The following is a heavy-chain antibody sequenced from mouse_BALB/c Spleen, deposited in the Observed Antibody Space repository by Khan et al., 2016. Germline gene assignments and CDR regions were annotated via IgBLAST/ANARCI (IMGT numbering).Heavy chain of an antibody. CDR1: GYTFTNYG. CDR2: INTYTGET. J-gene: IGHJ4*01. D-gene: IGHD2-10*01. V-gene: IGHV9-3-1*01. Sequence: QIQLVQSGPELKKPGETVKISCKASGYTFTNYGVNWVKQAPGKGLKWMGWINTYTGETIYADDFKGRFAFSLETSASTAYLQNNNLRNEYTATYYSASPPYFTSVMVYWDQGTSVTVSS. CDR3: ASPPYFTSVMVY.